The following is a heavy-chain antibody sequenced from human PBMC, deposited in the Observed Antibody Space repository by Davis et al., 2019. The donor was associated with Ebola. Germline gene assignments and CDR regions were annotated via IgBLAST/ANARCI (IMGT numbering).Heavy chain of an antibody. Sequence: GESLKISCAASGFTFSSYWMHWVRQVPGKGLVWVSRINADGITTSYADSVTGRFTISRDNAKSTLYLQMNSLRAEDTAVYYCVRAGDDGSYLDYWGQGTLLTVSS. V-gene: IGHV3-74*01. CDR2: INADGITT. D-gene: IGHD1-26*01. CDR1: GFTFSSYW. J-gene: IGHJ4*02. CDR3: VRAGDDGSYLDY.